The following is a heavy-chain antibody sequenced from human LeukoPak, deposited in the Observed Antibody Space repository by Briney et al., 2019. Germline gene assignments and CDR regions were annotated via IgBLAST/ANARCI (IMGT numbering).Heavy chain of an antibody. V-gene: IGHV4-39*01. Sequence: SETLSLTCTVSGGFISSSSYYWGWIRQPPGKGLEWIGSIYYSGSTYYNPSLKSRVTISVDASKNQFSLKLSSVTAADTAVYYCARRGVVPAAIAYYYMDVWGKGTTVTVSS. CDR1: GGFISSSSYY. CDR3: ARRGVVPAAIAYYYMDV. CDR2: IYYSGST. D-gene: IGHD2-2*02. J-gene: IGHJ6*03.